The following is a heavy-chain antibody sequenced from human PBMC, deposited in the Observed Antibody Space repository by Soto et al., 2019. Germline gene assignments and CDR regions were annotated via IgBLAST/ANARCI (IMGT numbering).Heavy chain of an antibody. D-gene: IGHD3-10*01. CDR2: ISYDGSNK. CDR1: GFTFSSYG. V-gene: IGHV3-30*18. Sequence: GGSLRLSCAASGFTFSSYGMHWVRQAPGKGLEWVAVISYDGSNKYYADSVKGRFTISRDNSKNTLYLQMNSLRAEDTAVYYCAKDSASYGSGSYSDYWGQGTLVTVSS. CDR3: AKDSASYGSGSYSDY. J-gene: IGHJ4*02.